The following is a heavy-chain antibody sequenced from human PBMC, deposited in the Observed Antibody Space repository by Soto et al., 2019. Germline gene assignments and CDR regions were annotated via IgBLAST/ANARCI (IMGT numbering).Heavy chain of an antibody. CDR1: GFTFSNAW. CDR2: NKSKTDGGTT. D-gene: IGHD6-13*01. J-gene: IGHJ4*02. V-gene: IGHV3-15*01. CDR3: TTDSSSWYFVYFDY. Sequence: GGSLRLSCAASGFTFSNAWMSWVRQAPGKGLEWVGRNKSKTDGGTTDYAAPVKGRFTISRDDSKNTLYLQMNSLKTEDTAVYYCTTDSSSWYFVYFDYWGQGTLVTVSS.